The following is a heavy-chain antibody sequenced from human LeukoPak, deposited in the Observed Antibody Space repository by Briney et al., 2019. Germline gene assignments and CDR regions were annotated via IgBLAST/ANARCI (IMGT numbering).Heavy chain of an antibody. Sequence: SETLSLTCTVSGDSISSSSHYCGWSRQPPGKVLECIEYIYCSRPTYYNPSLHSRVTISVDQSQNHFSLQQSSVPAGDTVVYYCARFGMYSFDYWGEGTL. D-gene: IGHD3-16*01. CDR3: ARFGMYSFDY. J-gene: IGHJ4*02. CDR1: GDSISSSSHY. CDR2: IYCSRPT. V-gene: IGHV4-61*05.